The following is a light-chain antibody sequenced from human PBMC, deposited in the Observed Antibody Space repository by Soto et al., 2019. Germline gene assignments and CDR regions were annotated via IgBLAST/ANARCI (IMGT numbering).Light chain of an antibody. CDR1: SSNVGTHA. V-gene: IGLV1-44*01. J-gene: IGLJ1*01. Sequence: QSVMTQPPSVSGTPGQRVTISCSGSSSNVGTHAVTWYQHLPGLAPKLLLYNDYQRPSGVPDRFSGSKSGTSASLAITGLQSEDEGDYYCASWHESLNGPLYVFGTGTKLTVL. CDR3: ASWHESLNGPLYV. CDR2: NDY.